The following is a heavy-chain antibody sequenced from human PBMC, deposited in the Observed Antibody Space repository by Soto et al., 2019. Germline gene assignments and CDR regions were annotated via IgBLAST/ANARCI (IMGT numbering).Heavy chain of an antibody. CDR3: AKDLPMTIVGGYYGMDV. V-gene: IGHV3-30*18. Sequence: PGWSLRLSCASSVFTFINYGMHWVRQAPGKGLEWVAVISYDGSNKYYADSVKGRFTISRDNSKNTLFLQMNSLRPEDTAVYCCAKDLPMTIVGGYYGMDVWGQGTTVTVSS. CDR2: ISYDGSNK. D-gene: IGHD3-22*01. J-gene: IGHJ6*02. CDR1: VFTFINYG.